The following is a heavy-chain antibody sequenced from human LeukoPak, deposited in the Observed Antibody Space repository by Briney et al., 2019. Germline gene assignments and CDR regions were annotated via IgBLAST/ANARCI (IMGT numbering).Heavy chain of an antibody. CDR2: IYYSGSI. CDR1: GGSLNPYY. Sequence: SETLSLTCTVSGGSLNPYYWSWIRQSPGKALEWIGYIYYSGSINYNPSLKSRVTISIDTSKNQFSLKLSSVTAADTAVYYCGSLGYCSGGSCYHTTESFDYWGQGTLVTVSS. CDR3: GSLGYCSGGSCYHTTESFDY. J-gene: IGHJ4*02. D-gene: IGHD2-15*01. V-gene: IGHV4-59*12.